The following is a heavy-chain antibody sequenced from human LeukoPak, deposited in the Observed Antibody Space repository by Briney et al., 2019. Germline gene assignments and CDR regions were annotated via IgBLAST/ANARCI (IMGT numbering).Heavy chain of an antibody. Sequence: ASVKVSCKASGYTFTSYGISWVRQAPGQGLEWMGWISAENGNTNYAQKLQGRVIMTTDTSTSTAYMELRSLRSDDTAVYYCARDGTKLAWFGELRITRYYYYYMDVWGKGTTVTISS. CDR1: GYTFTSYG. D-gene: IGHD3-10*01. CDR3: ARDGTKLAWFGELRITRYYYYYMDV. CDR2: ISAENGNT. V-gene: IGHV1-18*01. J-gene: IGHJ6*03.